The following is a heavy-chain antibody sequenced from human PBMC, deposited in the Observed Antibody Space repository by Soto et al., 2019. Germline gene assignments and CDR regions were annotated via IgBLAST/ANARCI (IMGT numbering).Heavy chain of an antibody. V-gene: IGHV1-69*17. CDR3: AGESFAGGPPKGRVDD. D-gene: IGHD3-10*01. CDR2: IRPLFGMA. CDR1: GNTFSGYT. J-gene: IGHJ4*02. Sequence: QVQLVQSGAEVKAPGSSVKVSCKPSGNTFSGYTFNWVRQAPGQGLEWMGGIRPLFGMANFAQKFQDRITNAGGPLTTILYMEVRSMRSAKREVYYWAGESFAGGPPKGRVDDWGLGALLTV.